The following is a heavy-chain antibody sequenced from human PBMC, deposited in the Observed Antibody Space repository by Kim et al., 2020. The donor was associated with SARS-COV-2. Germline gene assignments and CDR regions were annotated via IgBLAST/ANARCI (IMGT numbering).Heavy chain of an antibody. CDR1: GFTFSDYY. CDR2: IRSSSSYT. CDR3: ARGWEPGIAVAAAWFDP. J-gene: IGHJ5*02. V-gene: IGHV3-11*06. D-gene: IGHD6-19*01. Sequence: GGSLRLSCAASGFTFSDYYISWIRQAPGKGLEWVSYIRSSSSYTNYADSVKGRFTISRDNAKNSLYLQMNSLRAEDTAVYYCARGWEPGIAVAAAWFDPWGQGTLVTVSS.